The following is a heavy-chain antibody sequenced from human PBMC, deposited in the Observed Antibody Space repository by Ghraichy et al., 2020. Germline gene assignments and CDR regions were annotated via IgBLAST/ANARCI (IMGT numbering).Heavy chain of an antibody. V-gene: IGHV3-30-3*01. CDR3: LRERSSGHYGGKEIWNY. J-gene: IGHJ4*02. CDR2: ISYGGNNK. Sequence: LEWVAVISYGGNNKQYADSVKGRFTISRDNSKDTLYLQMNSLRAEDSALYYWLRERSSGHYGGKEIWNYWGQGTLVTV. D-gene: IGHD4-17*01.